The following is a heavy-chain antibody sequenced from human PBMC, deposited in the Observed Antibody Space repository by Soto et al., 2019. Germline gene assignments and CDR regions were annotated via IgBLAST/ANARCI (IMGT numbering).Heavy chain of an antibody. CDR1: GYSFTSYW. V-gene: IGHV5-10-1*01. CDR3: GRLKAAVGNNDLPFAS. D-gene: IGHD6-13*01. CDR2: IDPSDSYT. J-gene: IGHJ4*02. Sequence: GESLKISCKGSGYSFTSYWISWVRQMPGKGLEWMGRIDPSDSYTNYSPSFQGHVTISADKSISTAYLQWSSLRASAPAFFYCGRLKAAVGNNDLPFASGGRGTLVTVS.